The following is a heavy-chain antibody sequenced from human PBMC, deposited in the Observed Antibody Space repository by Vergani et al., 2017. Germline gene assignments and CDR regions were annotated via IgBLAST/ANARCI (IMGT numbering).Heavy chain of an antibody. V-gene: IGHV3-23*01. Sequence: EVQLLESGGGLVQPGTSLRLSCAASGFTFSSYAMSWVRQAPGKGLEWVSAISGSGGSTYYADSVKGRFTISRDNSKNTLYLQMNSRRAEDTAVYYCAVDFLSGYYVFYWGQGTLVTVSS. CDR2: ISGSGGST. D-gene: IGHD3-3*01. CDR1: GFTFSSYA. CDR3: AVDFLSGYYVFY. J-gene: IGHJ4*02.